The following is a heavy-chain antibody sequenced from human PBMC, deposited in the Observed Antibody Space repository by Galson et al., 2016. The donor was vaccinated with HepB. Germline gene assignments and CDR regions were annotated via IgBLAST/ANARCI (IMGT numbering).Heavy chain of an antibody. V-gene: IGHV4-59*01. CDR3: AAGRLVATYYDSVLGYGLGV. CDR2: VYDNGNT. Sequence: ETLSLTCTVSGVSMSDYYWNWIRRPPGKGLEWIGYVYDNGNTKYNPSLKSRAIISVDPSKSKFSLRLKSVPAADTAVYYCAAGRLVATYYDSVLGYGLGVWGQGTT. D-gene: IGHD5-12*01. CDR1: GVSMSDYY. J-gene: IGHJ6*02.